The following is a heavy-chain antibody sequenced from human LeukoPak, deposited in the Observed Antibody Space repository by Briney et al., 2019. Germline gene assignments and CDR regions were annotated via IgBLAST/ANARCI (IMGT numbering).Heavy chain of an antibody. CDR2: TYSGGNT. CDR3: AKGGKWDVTPFDY. CDR1: GFTVSNSH. D-gene: IGHD1-26*01. V-gene: IGHV3-53*01. J-gene: IGHJ4*02. Sequence: GGSLRLSCAASGFTVSNSHMTWVRQTPGKGLEWVPVTYSGGNTDYADSVKGRFTISRDNSKNTLYLQMSSLRVEDTAIYYCAKGGKWDVTPFDYWGQGTLVTVSS.